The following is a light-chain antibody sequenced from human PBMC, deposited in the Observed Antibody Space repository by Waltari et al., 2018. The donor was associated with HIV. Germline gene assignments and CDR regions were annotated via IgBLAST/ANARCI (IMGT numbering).Light chain of an antibody. V-gene: IGLV1-51*01. J-gene: IGLJ3*02. CDR1: SSNIGNRY. Sequence: QSVLTQPPSVSAAPGQQVTISCSGRSSNIGNRYVSWYQHLPGTAPRRLIYDHKQRPSGIPDRFSCSRSGTSATLDITGLQTGDEADYYCASWDSDLSAVVFGGGTRLTVL. CDR2: DHK. CDR3: ASWDSDLSAVV.